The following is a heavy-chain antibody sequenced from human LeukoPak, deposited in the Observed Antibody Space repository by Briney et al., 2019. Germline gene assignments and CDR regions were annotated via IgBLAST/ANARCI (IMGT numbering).Heavy chain of an antibody. CDR3: ARDGYGSGSYSTRTNWFDP. V-gene: IGHV4-61*01. CDR1: GGSISSSSYY. CDR2: IYYSGST. D-gene: IGHD3-10*01. Sequence: SETLSLTCTVSGGSISSSSYYWGWIRQPPGKGLEWIGYIYYSGSTNYNPSLKSRVTISVDTSKNQFSLKLSSVTAADTAVYYCARDGYGSGSYSTRTNWFDPWGQGTLVTVSS. J-gene: IGHJ5*02.